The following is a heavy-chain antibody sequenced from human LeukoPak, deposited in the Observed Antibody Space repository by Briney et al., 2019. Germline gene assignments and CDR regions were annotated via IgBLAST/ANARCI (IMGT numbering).Heavy chain of an antibody. CDR3: ARSHSSTSWFFDS. J-gene: IGHJ4*02. V-gene: IGHV4-38-2*02. CDR2: IYHIGST. CDR1: GFSITSGYY. D-gene: IGHD6-6*01. Sequence: SETLSLTCTVSGFSITSGYYWGWLRQPPGKGLEWIGSIYHIGSTYYSPSLKSRVSISVDTSKNQFSLKLSSVTAADTALYYCARSHSSTSWFFDSWGQGTLVTVSS.